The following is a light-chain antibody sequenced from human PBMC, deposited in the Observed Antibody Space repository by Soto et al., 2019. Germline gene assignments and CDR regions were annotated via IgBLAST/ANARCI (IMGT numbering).Light chain of an antibody. CDR2: AAS. Sequence: IRMTQSPSSLSASTGHMFTITCRASHGISNYLVWYQQKPGGVPKVLIHAASTLQSGVPSRFSGSGSGTDFTLTISSLQHEDAATYYCQMYPTFGHGTKVDIK. CDR3: QMYPT. J-gene: IGKJ1*01. CDR1: HGISNY. V-gene: IGKV1-27*01.